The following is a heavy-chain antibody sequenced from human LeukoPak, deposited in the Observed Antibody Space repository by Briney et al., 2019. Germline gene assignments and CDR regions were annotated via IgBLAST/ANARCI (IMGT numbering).Heavy chain of an antibody. Sequence: SQTLSLTCAISGDSVSSKNAVWAWIRQSPSAGLEWLGRTYYRSQWYSDYAVSVRSRITINPDTSKNQFSLQLNSVTPEDTAVYYCARDLKSCSGDNCYSNNWFDPWGQGTLVTVSS. CDR3: ARDLKSCSGDNCYSNNWFDP. D-gene: IGHD2-15*01. CDR2: TYYRSQWYS. CDR1: GDSVSSKNAV. V-gene: IGHV6-1*01. J-gene: IGHJ5*02.